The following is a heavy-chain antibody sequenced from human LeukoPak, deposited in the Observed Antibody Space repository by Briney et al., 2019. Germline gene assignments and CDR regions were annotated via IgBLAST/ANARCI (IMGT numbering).Heavy chain of an antibody. CDR3: ARDRLTNDAFDI. D-gene: IGHD2-8*01. J-gene: IGHJ3*02. CDR2: IKQDGSEK. Sequence: GGSLRLSCAASGFTFSDFWMIWVRQAPGKGLECMATIKQDGSEKYYVDPVKGRFTISRDNSKNTLYLQMNSLRAEDTAMYYCARDRLTNDAFDIWGQGTMVTVSS. V-gene: IGHV3-7*01. CDR1: GFTFSDFW.